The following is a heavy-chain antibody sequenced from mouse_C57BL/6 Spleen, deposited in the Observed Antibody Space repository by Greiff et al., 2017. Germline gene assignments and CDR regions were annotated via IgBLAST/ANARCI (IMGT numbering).Heavy chain of an antibody. CDR3: ARGDYGSSYGAMDY. V-gene: IGHV1-81*01. J-gene: IGHJ4*01. D-gene: IGHD1-1*01. CDR2: IYPRSGNT. CDR1: GYTFTSYG. Sequence: QVQLKESGAELARPGASVKLSCKASGYTFTSYGISWVKQRTGQGLEWIGEIYPRSGNTYYNEKFKGKATLTADKSSSTAYMELRSLTSEDSAVYFCARGDYGSSYGAMDYWGQGTSVTVSS.